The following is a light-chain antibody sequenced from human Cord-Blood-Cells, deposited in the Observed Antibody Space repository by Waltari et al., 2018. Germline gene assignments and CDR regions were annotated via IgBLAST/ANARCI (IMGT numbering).Light chain of an antibody. J-gene: IGLJ3*02. CDR1: SKNVGNQG. CDR2: RNN. CDR3: SAWDSSLSAWV. V-gene: IGLV10-54*01. Sequence: QAVLTQPPSASTGLSQTATLTCTRNSKNVGNQGAAWLQQHQGHPPKLLSYRNNNRPSGHPERLSASRSRNTASLTITRLQPEDEADYYDSAWDSSLSAWVFGGGTKLTVL.